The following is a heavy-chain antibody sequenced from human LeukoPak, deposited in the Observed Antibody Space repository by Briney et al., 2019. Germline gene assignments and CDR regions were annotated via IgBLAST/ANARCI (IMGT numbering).Heavy chain of an antibody. CDR1: GSPFTTYW. CDR3: ARRGRDDLWGPTDGFDI. D-gene: IGHD3-16*01. V-gene: IGHV5-51*01. CDR2: IYPDDSEA. J-gene: IGHJ3*02. Sequence: GGSLQISCKASGSPFTTYWIGWLRHLPGKGREWMGIIYPDDSEARSSPSFKGQVTISAAKSINTPHLHWNSLKSADTAIYFCARRGRDDLWGPTDGFDIWGEGTMVTVSS.